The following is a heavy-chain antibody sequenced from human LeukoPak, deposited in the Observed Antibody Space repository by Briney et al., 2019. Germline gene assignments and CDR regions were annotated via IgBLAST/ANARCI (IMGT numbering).Heavy chain of an antibody. J-gene: IGHJ4*02. D-gene: IGHD6-19*01. CDR2: ISSSSSYI. V-gene: IGHV3-21*04. CDR1: GFTFSSYS. CDR3: ARYSSDYFDY. Sequence: GGSLRLSCAASGFTFSSYSMNWVRQAPGKGLEWVSSISSSSSYIYYADSVKGRFTISRDNSKNALYLQMNSLRAEDTAVYYCARYSSDYFDYWGQGTLVTVSS.